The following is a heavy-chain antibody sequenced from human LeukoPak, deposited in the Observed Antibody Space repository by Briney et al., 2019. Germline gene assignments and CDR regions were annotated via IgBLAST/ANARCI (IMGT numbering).Heavy chain of an antibody. CDR1: GGSISSHY. CDR3: ARAPRGGLGYCSSTSCYTFDY. Sequence: SETLSLTCTVSGGSISSHYWSWIRQPPGKGLEWIGYIYYSGSTNYNPSLKSRVTISVDTSKNQFSLKLSSVTAADTAVYYCARAPRGGLGYCSSTSCYTFDYWGQGTLVTVSS. V-gene: IGHV4-59*11. CDR2: IYYSGST. J-gene: IGHJ4*02. D-gene: IGHD2-2*02.